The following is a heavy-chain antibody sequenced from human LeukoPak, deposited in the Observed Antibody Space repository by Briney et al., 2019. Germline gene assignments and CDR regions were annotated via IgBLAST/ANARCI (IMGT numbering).Heavy chain of an antibody. Sequence: PGGSLRLSCAASGFTFSSYAMNWVRQAPGKGLEWVSYISSSSDTIYYADSVKGRFTIFRDNARNSLYLQMNSLRAEDTAVYYCATGLYGDSVAVDYWGQGTLVTVSS. J-gene: IGHJ4*02. CDR2: ISSSSDTI. D-gene: IGHD4-17*01. CDR3: ATGLYGDSVAVDY. V-gene: IGHV3-48*01. CDR1: GFTFSSYA.